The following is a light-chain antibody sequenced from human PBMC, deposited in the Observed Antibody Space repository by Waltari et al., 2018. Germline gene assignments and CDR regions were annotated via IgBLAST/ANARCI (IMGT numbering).Light chain of an antibody. CDR3: QQYYSTPLT. CDR1: QTILYSSNNKNY. V-gene: IGKV4-1*01. Sequence: DIVMTQSPDSLTVSLGERATVNCKPSQTILYSSNNKNYLAWYQQRPGQPPKLLIYWASTRESGVPDRFRGSGSGTDFTLTISSLQAEDVAVYYCQQYYSTPLTFGVGTRVEIK. CDR2: WAS. J-gene: IGKJ4*01.